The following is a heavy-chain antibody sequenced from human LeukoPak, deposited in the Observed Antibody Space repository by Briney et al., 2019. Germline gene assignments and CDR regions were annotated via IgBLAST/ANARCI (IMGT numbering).Heavy chain of an antibody. D-gene: IGHD3-22*01. Sequence: SETLSLTCTVSGGSISSSSYYWGWIRQPRGKGLEGIGSIYYSGSTYYTPSLKSRVTISVDTSKNQFSLKLSSVTAADTAVYYCARANTYYYDSSGYPYDAFDIWGQGTMVTVSS. CDR2: IYYSGST. CDR1: GGSISSSSYY. J-gene: IGHJ3*02. CDR3: ARANTYYYDSSGYPYDAFDI. V-gene: IGHV4-39*01.